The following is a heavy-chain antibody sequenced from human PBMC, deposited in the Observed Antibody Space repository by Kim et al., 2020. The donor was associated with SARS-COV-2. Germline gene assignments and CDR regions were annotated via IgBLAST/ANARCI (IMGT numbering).Heavy chain of an antibody. CDR3: TRRQSPYGMDV. V-gene: IGHV3-73*01. CDR1: GFTFSGSA. Sequence: GGSLRLSCAASGFTFSGSAMHWVRQASGKGLEWVGRIRSKANSYATAYAASVKGRFTISRDDSKNTAYLQMNSLKTEDTAVYYCTRRQSPYGMDVWGQGTTVTVSS. J-gene: IGHJ6*02. CDR2: IRSKANSYAT.